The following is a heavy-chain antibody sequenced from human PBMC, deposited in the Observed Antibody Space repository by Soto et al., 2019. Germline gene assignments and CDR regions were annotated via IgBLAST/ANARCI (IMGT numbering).Heavy chain of an antibody. V-gene: IGHV3-7*01. J-gene: IGHJ5*02. CDR3: VRGGSNYAS. D-gene: IGHD4-4*01. CDR2: IKPDESEK. Sequence: EVQLVESGGGLVQPGGSLRLSCTASGFTFSDSWMTWVRQAPGKGLEWVARIKPDESEKKYADSVKGRFSISRDNVKNSIYLQIDSLRGEDTAVYYCVRGGSNYASWGQGTLVTVSS. CDR1: GFTFSDSW.